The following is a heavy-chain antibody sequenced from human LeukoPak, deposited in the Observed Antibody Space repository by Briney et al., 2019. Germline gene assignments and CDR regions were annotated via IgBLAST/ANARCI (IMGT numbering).Heavy chain of an antibody. CDR3: ARLYGSGSFLFDY. CDR2: IYHSGST. J-gene: IGHJ4*02. D-gene: IGHD3-10*01. Sequence: SETLSLTCTVSGGSISSSNWWSWVRQPPGKGLEWIGEIYHSGSTNYNPSLKSRVTISVDKSKNQFSLKLSSVTAADTAVYYCARLYGSGSFLFDYWGQGTLVTVSS. V-gene: IGHV4-4*02. CDR1: GGSISSSNW.